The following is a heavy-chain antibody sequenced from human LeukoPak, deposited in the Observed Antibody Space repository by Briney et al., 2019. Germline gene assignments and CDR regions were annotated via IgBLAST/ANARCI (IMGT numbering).Heavy chain of an antibody. V-gene: IGHV4-31*03. CDR3: ARHGDSSGSHAHY. D-gene: IGHD3-10*01. Sequence: SETLSLTCTVSGASTSNGGYCWSWIRQHPGKGLEWIGYIDYSGSTYYNPSLKSRLTMSVATSKNQFSLKLTSLSATDTAVYSCARHGDSSGSHAHYWGQGTLVTVSS. CDR2: IDYSGST. J-gene: IGHJ4*02. CDR1: GASTSNGGYC.